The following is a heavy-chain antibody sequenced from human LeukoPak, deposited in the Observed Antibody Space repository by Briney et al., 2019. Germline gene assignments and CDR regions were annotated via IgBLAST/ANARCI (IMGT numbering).Heavy chain of an antibody. Sequence: GGSLRLSCAASGFTFSSYAMSWVRQAPGKGLEWVSAISGSGGSTYYADSVKGRFTISRDNSKNTLYLQMNSLRAGDTAVYYCAKDLRGSGWYYFDYWGQGTLVTVSS. CDR2: ISGSGGST. J-gene: IGHJ4*02. CDR1: GFTFSSYA. D-gene: IGHD6-19*01. CDR3: AKDLRGSGWYYFDY. V-gene: IGHV3-23*01.